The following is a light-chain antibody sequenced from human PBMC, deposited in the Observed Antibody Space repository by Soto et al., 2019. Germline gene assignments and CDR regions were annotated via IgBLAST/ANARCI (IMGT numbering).Light chain of an antibody. CDR1: QRVSSN. V-gene: IGKV3-15*01. CDR3: QQYNNWPQWT. CDR2: GAS. J-gene: IGKJ1*01. Sequence: EIVMTQSPATLSVSPGERATLSCRASQRVSSNLAWYQQKPGQAPRPLIYGASTRATGIPARFSGSGSGTEFTLTISSLQSEDFAVYYCQQYNNWPQWTFGQGTKVEIK.